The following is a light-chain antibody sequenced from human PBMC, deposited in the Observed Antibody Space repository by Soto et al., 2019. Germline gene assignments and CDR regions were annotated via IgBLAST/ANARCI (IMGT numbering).Light chain of an antibody. Sequence: DIQMTQSPPSLSASLGDRVTITCRASQSINSNLNWYQQKPGRAPKLLIYAASRLESGVPSRFSGSRSGTDFTLTINSLQPEDFVTYYCHQTYNTFAFGGGTKVEMK. CDR2: AAS. CDR3: HQTYNTFA. CDR1: QSINSN. J-gene: IGKJ4*01. V-gene: IGKV1-39*01.